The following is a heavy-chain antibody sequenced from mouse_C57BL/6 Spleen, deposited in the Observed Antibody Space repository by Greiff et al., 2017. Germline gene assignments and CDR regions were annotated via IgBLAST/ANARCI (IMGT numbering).Heavy chain of an antibody. CDR1: GYTFTDYY. Sequence: EVQLQQSGPELVKPGASVKISCKASGYTFTDYYMNWVKQSHGKSLEWIGDINPNNGGTSYNQKFKGKATLTVDKSSSTAYMELRSLTSEDSAVYYCARSDYDGSSHYYAMDYWGQGTSVTVSS. J-gene: IGHJ4*01. V-gene: IGHV1-26*01. D-gene: IGHD1-1*01. CDR3: ARSDYDGSSHYYAMDY. CDR2: INPNNGGT.